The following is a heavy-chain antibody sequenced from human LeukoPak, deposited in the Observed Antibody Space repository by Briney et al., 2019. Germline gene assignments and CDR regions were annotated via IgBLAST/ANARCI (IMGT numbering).Heavy chain of an antibody. D-gene: IGHD2-15*01. V-gene: IGHV1-18*01. CDR3: ARGPKDTVVGRDAFDI. CDR2: ISAYNGNT. J-gene: IGHJ3*02. CDR1: GYTFTTYG. Sequence: ASVRVSCKSSGYTFTTYGITWVRQAPGQGLEWMGWISAYNGNTNYAQKLQGRVTMTTDTSTSTAYMELRSLRSDDTAVYYCARGPKDTVVGRDAFDIWGQGTMVTVPS.